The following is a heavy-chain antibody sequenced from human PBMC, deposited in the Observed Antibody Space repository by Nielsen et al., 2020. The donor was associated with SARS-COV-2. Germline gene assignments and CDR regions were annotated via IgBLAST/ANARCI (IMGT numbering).Heavy chain of an antibody. J-gene: IGHJ5*02. D-gene: IGHD5-24*01. CDR3: ARGVEMATTPWGYNWFDP. Sequence: ASVKVSCKASGYTFTGYYMHWVRQAPGQGLEWMGWISAYNGNTNYAQKFQGRVTITADESTSTAYMELSSLRSEDTAVYYCARGVEMATTPWGYNWFDPWGQGTLVTVSS. CDR2: ISAYNGNT. V-gene: IGHV1-18*04. CDR1: GYTFTGYY.